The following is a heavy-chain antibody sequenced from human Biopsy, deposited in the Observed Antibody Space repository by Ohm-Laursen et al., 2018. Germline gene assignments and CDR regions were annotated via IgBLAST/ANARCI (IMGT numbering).Heavy chain of an antibody. V-gene: IGHV4-59*11. CDR3: ARGQDSSYLAYGMGV. D-gene: IGHD6-19*01. CDR1: GGSISSHY. J-gene: IGHJ6*02. CDR2: IYNRGST. Sequence: GTLSLTCTVSGGSISSHYWSWIRQPPGKGLEWIGYIYNRGSTKYNSSLKSRVTISVDTSKNQFSLTVRSVTAADTAMYYCARGQDSSYLAYGMGVWGQGTTVTVSS.